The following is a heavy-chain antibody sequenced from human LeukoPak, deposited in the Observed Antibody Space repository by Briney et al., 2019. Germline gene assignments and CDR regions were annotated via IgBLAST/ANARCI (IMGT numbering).Heavy chain of an antibody. CDR1: GGSFSGYY. CDR2: INHSGTT. J-gene: IGHJ5*02. V-gene: IGHV4-34*01. Sequence: TPSETLSLTCAVYGGSFSGYYWSWIRQSPGKGLEWIGEINHSGTTKYNPSLKSRVTISVDTPQNQFSLRLSSVTAADTAVYYCTRNNWFDPWGQGTLVTVSS. CDR3: TRNNWFDP.